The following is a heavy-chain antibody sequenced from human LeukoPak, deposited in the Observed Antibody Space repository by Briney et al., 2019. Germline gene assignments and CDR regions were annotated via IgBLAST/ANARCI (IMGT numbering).Heavy chain of an antibody. V-gene: IGHV3-74*01. D-gene: IGHD6-19*01. Sequence: PGGSLRLSCAASGFTFSSYWMHWVRQAPGKGLVWVSRINTDGRSTSYADSVKGRFTISRDNAKNTLYLQMNSLRAEDTAVYYYARDLKAVAGTGDWGQGTLVTVSS. CDR2: INTDGRST. CDR1: GFTFSSYW. J-gene: IGHJ4*02. CDR3: ARDLKAVAGTGD.